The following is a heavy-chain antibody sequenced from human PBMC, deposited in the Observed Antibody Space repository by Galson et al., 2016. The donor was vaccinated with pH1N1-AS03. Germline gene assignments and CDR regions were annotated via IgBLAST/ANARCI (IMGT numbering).Heavy chain of an antibody. CDR3: ARGPVSYANYWFPPPDY. J-gene: IGHJ4*02. V-gene: IGHV3-64*01. CDR1: GFTFSSCA. Sequence: SLRLSCAVGGFTFSSCAMFWLRQAPGKGLEYVSAISGNGFSTYYANSVKDRFTVSRDNSKNTLYLQMGSLRVGDMAVYYCARGPVSYANYWFPPPDYWGQGTLVTVSS. D-gene: IGHD4/OR15-4a*01. CDR2: ISGNGFST.